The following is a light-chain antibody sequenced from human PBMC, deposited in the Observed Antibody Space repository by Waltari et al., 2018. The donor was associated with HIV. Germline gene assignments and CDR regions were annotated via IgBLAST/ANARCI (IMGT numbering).Light chain of an antibody. CDR2: GKD. V-gene: IGLV3-19*01. Sequence: SSELTQDPAVSVALGQTVRITCRGDSLRQYSANWYQQKPGQAPVVAMYGKDNQPSGIPAHFPGSSSGNPGTLTITWAQAEDEAAYYCDSRDSNDIHHVFGTGTKVT. J-gene: IGLJ1*01. CDR3: DSRDSNDIHHV. CDR1: SLRQYS.